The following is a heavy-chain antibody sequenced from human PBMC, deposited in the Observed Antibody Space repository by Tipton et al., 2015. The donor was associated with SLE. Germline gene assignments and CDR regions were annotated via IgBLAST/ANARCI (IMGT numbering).Heavy chain of an antibody. CDR1: GGSIFISNDY. J-gene: IGHJ4*02. CDR3: ARTSYYGLAHS. Sequence: TLSLTCTVSGGSIFISNDYWSWIRQSPGKGLEWIGYSYYSGSTTYNPSLKSRVTISVDTSKNQFSLKLSSVSAADTAVYYCARTSYYGLAHSWGQGTLVTVSS. CDR2: SYYSGST. V-gene: IGHV4-61*01. D-gene: IGHD3-10*01.